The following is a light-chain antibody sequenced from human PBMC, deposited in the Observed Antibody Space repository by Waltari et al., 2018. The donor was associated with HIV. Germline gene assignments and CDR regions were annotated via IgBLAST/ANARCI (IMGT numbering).Light chain of an antibody. J-gene: IGLJ2*01. CDR1: SSDVGAYNY. CDR3: SSYTSRNTVV. V-gene: IGLV2-14*01. Sequence: QSALTQPASVSGSPGQSITIPCSGTSSDVGAYNYVSWYRHHPGKAPELMIYEVFNRPSGVSNRFSGSKSDNTASLTISGLQADDEADYYCSSYTSRNTVVFGGGTKVTVL. CDR2: EVF.